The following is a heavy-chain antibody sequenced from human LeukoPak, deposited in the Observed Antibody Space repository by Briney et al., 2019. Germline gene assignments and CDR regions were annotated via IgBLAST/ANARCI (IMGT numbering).Heavy chain of an antibody. D-gene: IGHD3-10*01. V-gene: IGHV3-23*01. J-gene: IGHJ6*02. Sequence: PGGSLRLSCAASGFTFSSYAMSWVRQAPGKGLEWVSAISGSGGSTYYADSVKGRFTIFRDNSKNTLYLQMNSLRAEDTAVYYCAKDLLMVRGVINYYYYGMDVWGQGTTVTVSS. CDR1: GFTFSSYA. CDR3: AKDLLMVRGVINYYYYGMDV. CDR2: ISGSGGST.